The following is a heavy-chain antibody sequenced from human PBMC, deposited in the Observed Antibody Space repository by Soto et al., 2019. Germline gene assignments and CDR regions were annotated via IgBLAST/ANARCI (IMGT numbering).Heavy chain of an antibody. CDR1: GYTFTGFH. CDR2: INPNGGNT. D-gene: IGHD3-10*01. CDR3: ARGVGSGSYYNQYNWFDP. V-gene: IGHV1-18*04. Sequence: ASVKVSCKASGYTFTGFHIHWVRQAPGQGLEWMGWINPNGGNTKYAQKVQGRVTMTTDTSTSTAYMELRSLRSDDTAVYYCARGVGSGSYYNQYNWFDPWGQGTLVTVSS. J-gene: IGHJ5*02.